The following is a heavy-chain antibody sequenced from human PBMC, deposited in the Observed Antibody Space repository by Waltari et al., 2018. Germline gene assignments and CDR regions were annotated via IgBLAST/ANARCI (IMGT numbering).Heavy chain of an antibody. D-gene: IGHD6-13*01. J-gene: IGHJ4*01. CDR3: ARVGPYSTSYYFDT. V-gene: IGHV3-48*01. Sequence: DVQLVESGGGLMQPGGSLRLSCAVSGFTLRSYNMNWVRQAPGKGLEWVSYMSSGSETIYYADSVKGRFTISRDNAQNSLYLEMNSLRGEDTAVYYCARVGPYSTSYYFDTWGQGTLVTVSS. CDR2: MSSGSETI. CDR1: GFTLRSYN.